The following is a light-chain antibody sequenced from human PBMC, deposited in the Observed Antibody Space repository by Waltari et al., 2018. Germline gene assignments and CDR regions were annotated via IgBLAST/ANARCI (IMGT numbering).Light chain of an antibody. CDR3: MQGTHWPT. CDR1: QSLVHSDGNTY. J-gene: IGKJ5*01. CDR2: KVS. Sequence: DVVMTQSQLSLPVTLGQPASISCRSSQSLVHSDGNTYLTWFQQRPGQSPRRLIYKVSNRDSGVPDRFSGSGSGTDFTLKISRVEAEDVGVYYCMQGTHWPTFGQGTRLEIK. V-gene: IGKV2-30*02.